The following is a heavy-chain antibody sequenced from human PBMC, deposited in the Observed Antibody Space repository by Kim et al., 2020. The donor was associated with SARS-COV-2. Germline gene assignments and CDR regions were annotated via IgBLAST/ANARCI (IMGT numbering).Heavy chain of an antibody. Sequence: GGSLRLSCAASGFTFSSYGMHWVRRAPGKGLEWVAVISYDGSNKYYADSVKGRFTISRDNSKNTLYLQMNSLRVEDTAVYYCAKDLRGYSYGYNCDYWCHGTPVIVSS. CDR2: ISYDGSNK. CDR1: GFTFSSYG. D-gene: IGHD5-18*01. J-gene: IGHJ4*01. V-gene: IGHV3-30*18. CDR3: AKDLRGYSYGYNCDY.